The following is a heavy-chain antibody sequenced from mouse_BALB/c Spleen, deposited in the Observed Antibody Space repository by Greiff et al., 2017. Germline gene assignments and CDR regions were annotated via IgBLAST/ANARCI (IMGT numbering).Heavy chain of an antibody. J-gene: IGHJ3*01. V-gene: IGHV1-80*01. CDR3: ARRYYSGSSWFAY. Sequence: QVQLQQSGAELVRPGSSVKISCKASGYAFSSYWMNWVKQRPGQGLEWIGQIYPGDGDTNYNGKFKGKATLTADKSSSTAYMQLSSLTSEDSAVYFCARRYYSGSSWFAYWGQGTLVTVSA. CDR1: GYAFSSYW. D-gene: IGHD1-1*01. CDR2: IYPGDGDT.